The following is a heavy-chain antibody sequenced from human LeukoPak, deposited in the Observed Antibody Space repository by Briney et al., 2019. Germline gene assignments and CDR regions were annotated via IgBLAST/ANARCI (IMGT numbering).Heavy chain of an antibody. CDR3: ARHSYGSYWYFDL. CDR2: IYYSDST. D-gene: IGHD3-10*01. V-gene: IGHV4-59*08. CDR1: GGSISSHY. Sequence: SSETLSLTCTVSGGSISSHYLSWLRQPPGKGLGGIGYIYYSDSTNYNPSLKSRVTISVATSKNQFSLKMSSVTAAATAVYYCARHSYGSYWYFDLWGRGTLVTVSS. J-gene: IGHJ2*01.